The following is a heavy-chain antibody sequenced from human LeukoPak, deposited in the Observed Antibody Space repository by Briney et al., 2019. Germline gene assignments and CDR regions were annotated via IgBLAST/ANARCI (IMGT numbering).Heavy chain of an antibody. V-gene: IGHV3-23*01. J-gene: IGHJ4*02. CDR3: ARVAAPRSNDY. CDR1: GFTFNSYA. D-gene: IGHD6-13*01. Sequence: GGSLRLSCAASGFTFNSYALNWVHQAPGKGREWVLAISGSGDNTYYADSVKGRFTVSRDNSKNTVYLQMNSLKTEDTAVYYCARVAAPRSNDYWGQGTLVTVSS. CDR2: ISGSGDNT.